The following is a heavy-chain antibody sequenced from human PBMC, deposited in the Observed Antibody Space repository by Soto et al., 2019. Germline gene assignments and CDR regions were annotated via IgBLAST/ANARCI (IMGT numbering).Heavy chain of an antibody. D-gene: IGHD4-4*01. CDR1: GYTFSVYH. CDR3: AKELQRGMDV. J-gene: IGHJ6*02. V-gene: IGHV1-2*02. CDR2: VHPNSGGT. Sequence: QVHLVQSGAEVKQPGASVKVSCKASGYTFSVYHMHWVRQAPGQGLEWMGWVHPNSGGTNYAQSFEGRFTMTRATSINTAYMELSRLTSDDTAVYYCAKELQRGMDVWGQGTTVTVSS.